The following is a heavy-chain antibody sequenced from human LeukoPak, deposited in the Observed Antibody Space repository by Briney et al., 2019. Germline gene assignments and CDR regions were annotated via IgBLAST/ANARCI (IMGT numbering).Heavy chain of an antibody. D-gene: IGHD3-22*01. V-gene: IGHV1-18*01. CDR3: ARGRNYYDSSGPGFDY. CDR2: ISAYNGNT. J-gene: IGHJ4*02. CDR1: GYTLTELS. Sequence: ASVKVSCKVSGYTLTELSMHWVRQAPGQGLEWMGWISAYNGNTNYAQKLQGRVTMTTDTSTSTAYMELRSLGSDDTAVYYCARGRNYYDSSGPGFDYWGQGTLVTVSS.